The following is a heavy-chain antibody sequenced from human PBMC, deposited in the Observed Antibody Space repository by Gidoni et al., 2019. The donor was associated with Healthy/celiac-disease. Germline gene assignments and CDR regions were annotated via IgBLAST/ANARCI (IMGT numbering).Heavy chain of an antibody. V-gene: IGHV4-61*02. J-gene: IGHJ4*02. D-gene: IGHD1-1*01. CDR1: GGSISSGSYY. Sequence: QVQLQESCPGLVKPSQTLSLTCTVSGGSISSGSYYWSCIRHPAGKGLEWIGLIYTSGSTNYNPSLNSRVTRSVDTSNNQFSLKLSSVTAADTAVYYCARELSNWNDIRDYFDYWGQGTLVTVSS. CDR2: IYTSGST. CDR3: ARELSNWNDIRDYFDY.